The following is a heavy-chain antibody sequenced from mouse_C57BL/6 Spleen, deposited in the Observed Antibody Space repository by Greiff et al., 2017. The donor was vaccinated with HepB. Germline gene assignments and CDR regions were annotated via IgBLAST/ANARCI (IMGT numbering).Heavy chain of an antibody. D-gene: IGHD1-1*01. V-gene: IGHV14-3*01. CDR3: ASLGTTVVADFYY. J-gene: IGHJ2*01. CDR2: IDPANGNT. Sequence: VQLKESVAELVRPGASVKLSCTASGFNIKNTYMHWVKQRPEQGLEWIGRIDPANGNTKYAPKFQGKATITADTSSNTAYLQLSSLPSEDTAIYYGASLGTTVVADFYYWGQGTTLTVSS. CDR1: GFNIKNTY.